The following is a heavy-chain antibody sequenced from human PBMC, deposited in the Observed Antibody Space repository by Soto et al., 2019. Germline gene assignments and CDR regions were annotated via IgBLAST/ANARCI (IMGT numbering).Heavy chain of an antibody. Sequence: QVQLVQSGAEVKKPGSSVKVSCKASGGTFNGHSFSWVRQAPGQGLEWMGSIIPMFNTSTYAQRFQGRVTITADESTTTAYMDLSSLTSEDTAVYYCTSDDTVLVGADSAFDMWGQGTMVTVSS. CDR2: IIPMFNTS. CDR1: GGTFNGHS. D-gene: IGHD4-17*01. V-gene: IGHV1-69*01. CDR3: TSDDTVLVGADSAFDM. J-gene: IGHJ3*02.